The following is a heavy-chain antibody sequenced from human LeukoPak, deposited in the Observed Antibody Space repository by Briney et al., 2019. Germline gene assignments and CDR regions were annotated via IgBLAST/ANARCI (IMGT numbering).Heavy chain of an antibody. D-gene: IGHD3-10*01. CDR1: GYTFTSYG. CDR2: ISAYNGNT. Sequence: ASVKVSCKASGYTFTSYGISWVRQAPGQGLEWMGWISAYNGNTNYAQKLQGRVTMTTDTSTSTAYMELRSLRSDDTAVYYCARLWFGELLISGAFDIWGQGTMVTVSS. V-gene: IGHV1-18*01. CDR3: ARLWFGELLISGAFDI. J-gene: IGHJ3*02.